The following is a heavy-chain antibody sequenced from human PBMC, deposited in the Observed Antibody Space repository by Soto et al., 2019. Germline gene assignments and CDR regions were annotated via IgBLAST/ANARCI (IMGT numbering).Heavy chain of an antibody. CDR3: ARGYCTTTTCDPWFDP. CDR2: IYPGDSDT. V-gene: IGHV5-51*01. J-gene: IGHJ5*02. CDR1: GYSFTSYW. Sequence: PGESLKISCTGVGYSFTSYWIGWVRQMPGKGLEWMGNIYPGDSDTRYSPSFQGQVTISADKSITTAYLQWSSLKASDTAMYYCARGYCTTTTCDPWFDPWGQGTLVTVSS. D-gene: IGHD2-2*01.